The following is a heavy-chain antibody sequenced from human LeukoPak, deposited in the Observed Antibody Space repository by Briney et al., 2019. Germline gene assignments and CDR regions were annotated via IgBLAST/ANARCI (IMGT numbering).Heavy chain of an antibody. J-gene: IGHJ4*02. CDR1: GYTFTSYG. Sequence: ASVKVSCKASGYTFTSYGISWVRQAPGQGLEWMGWISAYNGNTNYAQKLQGRVTMTTDTSTSTAYMELRSLRSDDTAVYYCARGSMITLGEPTDFFDYWGQGTLVTVSS. CDR3: ARGSMITLGEPTDFFDY. V-gene: IGHV1-18*01. D-gene: IGHD3-16*01. CDR2: ISAYNGNT.